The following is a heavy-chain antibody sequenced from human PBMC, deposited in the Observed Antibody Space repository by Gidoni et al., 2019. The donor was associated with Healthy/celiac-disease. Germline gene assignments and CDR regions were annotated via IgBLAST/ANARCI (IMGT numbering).Heavy chain of an antibody. J-gene: IGHJ4*02. Sequence: QVQLQQWGAGLLKPSETLSLTCAVYGGYFSGYYWSWIRQPRGKGPEWIGEINHSGSTNYNPSLKSRVTISVDTSKNQFSLKLSSVTAADTAVYYCARDRLRYEIAARGRFDYWGQGTLVTVSS. CDR3: ARDRLRYEIAARGRFDY. D-gene: IGHD6-25*01. CDR2: INHSGST. CDR1: GGYFSGYY. V-gene: IGHV4-34*01.